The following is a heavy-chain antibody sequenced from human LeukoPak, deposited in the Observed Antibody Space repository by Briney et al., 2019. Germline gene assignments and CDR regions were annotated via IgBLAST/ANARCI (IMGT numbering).Heavy chain of an antibody. CDR1: GGSISSSSYY. D-gene: IGHD3-9*01. J-gene: IGHJ6*03. Sequence: SETLSLTCTVSGGSISSSSYYWSWIRQPPGEGLEWIGEINHSGSTNYNPSLKSRVTISVDTSKNQFSLKLSSVTAADTAVYYCARDVYDILTGYFNYYYYMDVWGKGTTVTVSS. CDR3: ARDVYDILTGYFNYYYYMDV. CDR2: INHSGST. V-gene: IGHV4-39*07.